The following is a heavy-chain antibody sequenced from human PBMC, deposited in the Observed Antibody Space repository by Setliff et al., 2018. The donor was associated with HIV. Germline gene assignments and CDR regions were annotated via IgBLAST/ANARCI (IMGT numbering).Heavy chain of an antibody. J-gene: IGHJ4*02. Sequence: SETLSLTCAVYGGSFSGYYGSWLRQPPWKGLECIGEINHSGSPSFNPSLKSIVTMSFDTSKNQFSLKLISVTAADTAVYYCVRGPFFCVVVAPAARAKFDSWGQGTLVTVSA. V-gene: IGHV4-34*01. CDR3: VRGPFFCVVVAPAARAKFDS. CDR1: GGSFSGYY. D-gene: IGHD2-2*01. CDR2: INHSGSP.